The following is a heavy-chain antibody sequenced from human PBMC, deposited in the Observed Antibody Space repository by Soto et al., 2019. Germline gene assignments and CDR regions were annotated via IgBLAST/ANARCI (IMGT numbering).Heavy chain of an antibody. V-gene: IGHV1-3*01. Sequence: ASVKVSCKASGYTFTSYAMHWVRQAPGQRLEWMGCINAGNGNTEYSQKFQGRVTITRDTSASTAYLDLRSLRSDDTAVYCCARDTSRGEYDYWGQGTLVTVSS. D-gene: IGHD3-10*01. CDR3: ARDTSRGEYDY. CDR2: INAGNGNT. CDR1: GYTFTSYA. J-gene: IGHJ4*02.